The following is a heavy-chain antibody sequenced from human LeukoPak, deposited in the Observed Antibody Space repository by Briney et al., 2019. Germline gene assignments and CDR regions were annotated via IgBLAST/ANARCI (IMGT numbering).Heavy chain of an antibody. Sequence: KPSETLSLTCAVYGGSFSGYYWSWIRQPPGKGLEWLGEINHSGSTNYNPSLKSRVTISVDTSKNQFSLKLSSVTAADTAVYYCAREAVVVPAATRNYYYYYMDVWGKGTTVTVSS. CDR1: GGSFSGYY. CDR3: AREAVVVPAATRNYYYYYMDV. V-gene: IGHV4-34*01. D-gene: IGHD2-2*01. CDR2: INHSGST. J-gene: IGHJ6*03.